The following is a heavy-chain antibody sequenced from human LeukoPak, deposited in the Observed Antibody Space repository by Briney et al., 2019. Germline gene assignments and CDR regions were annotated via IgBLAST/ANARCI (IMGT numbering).Heavy chain of an antibody. Sequence: GASVTVSYKPSVYMFAVFGITWVRQAPGQGLEWMGSIRVHNGDTNYAQKFQGRPTMTTDTSANPAYMELRSLKSDDTAVYYCARDRYDVGVAFDFWGQGTMVTVSS. CDR1: VYMFAVFG. V-gene: IGHV1-18*01. CDR2: IRVHNGDT. CDR3: ARDRYDVGVAFDF. D-gene: IGHD3-9*01. J-gene: IGHJ3*01.